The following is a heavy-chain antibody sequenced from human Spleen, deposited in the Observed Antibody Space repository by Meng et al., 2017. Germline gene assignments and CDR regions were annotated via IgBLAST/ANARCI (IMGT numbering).Heavy chain of an antibody. V-gene: IGHV4-38-2*01. CDR3: ARVSEDGMDV. D-gene: IGHD6-25*01. CDR2: IYHSGST. CDR1: GYSISSGYY. J-gene: IGHJ6*02. Sequence: SETLSLTCAVSGYSISSGYYWGWIRQPPGKGLEWIGSIYHSGSTYYNPSLKSRVTISVDPSKNQSSLKLSSVTAADTAVYFCARVSEDGMDVWGQGTTVTVSS.